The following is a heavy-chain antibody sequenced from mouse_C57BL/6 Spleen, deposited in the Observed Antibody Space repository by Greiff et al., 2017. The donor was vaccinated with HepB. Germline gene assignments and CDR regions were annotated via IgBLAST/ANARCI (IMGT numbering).Heavy chain of an antibody. J-gene: IGHJ3*01. CDR2: IDPETGGT. CDR1: GYTFTDYE. V-gene: IGHV1-15*01. CDR3: TRWRIYYDYGAY. D-gene: IGHD2-4*01. Sequence: QVQLKQSGAELVRPGASVTLSCKASGYTFTDYEMHWVKQTPVHGLEWIGAIDPETGGTAYNQKFKGKAILTADKSSSTAYMELRSLTSEDSAVYYCTRWRIYYDYGAYWGQGTLVTVSA.